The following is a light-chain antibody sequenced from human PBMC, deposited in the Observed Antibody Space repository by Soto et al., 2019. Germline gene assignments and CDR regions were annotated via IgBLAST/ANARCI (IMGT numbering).Light chain of an antibody. V-gene: IGLV2-14*01. CDR3: SSYTSSSTYV. CDR2: DVS. J-gene: IGLJ1*01. CDR1: SSDVGGYNY. Sequence: QSALTQPASVSGSPGQWITISCTGTSSDVGGYNYVSWYQQHPGKAPKLMIYDVSNRPSGVSNGFSGSKSVNTASLTISGLQAEDEADYYCSSYTSSSTYVFGTGTKVTVL.